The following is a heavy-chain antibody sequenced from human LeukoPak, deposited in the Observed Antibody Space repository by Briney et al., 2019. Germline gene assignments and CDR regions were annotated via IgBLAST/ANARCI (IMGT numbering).Heavy chain of an antibody. CDR1: GYTFTSYA. J-gene: IGHJ6*03. CDR3: GRGRSRSWGNYFYMDV. V-gene: IGHV7-4-1*02. D-gene: IGHD6-13*01. CDR2: INTNPGDP. Sequence: ASVKVSCKASGYTFTSYAMNWVRHAPGQGLEWMGWINTNPGDPTYAQGFTGRFVFSLDTSVSTAYLQISSLKAEDTAVYYCGRGRSRSWGNYFYMDVWGKGTTVTVSS.